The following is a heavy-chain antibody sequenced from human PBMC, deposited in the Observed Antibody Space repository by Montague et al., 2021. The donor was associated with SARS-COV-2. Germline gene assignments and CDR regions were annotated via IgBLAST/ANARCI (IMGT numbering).Heavy chain of an antibody. CDR2: IXXXCYK. CDR3: AHLIRYYDIFTGIPFDD. V-gene: IGHV2-5*01. D-gene: IGHD3-9*01. Sequence: VKPTQTLTLTCTLSGFSLSTPNVGVAWIRQPPGKALEWLAVIXXXCYKRYSPSLQRRLTITKDTSRNQVVVSLTNVDPLDTATYYCAHLIRYYDIFTGIPFDDWGQGTQVTVSS. J-gene: IGHJ4*02. CDR1: GFSLSTPNVG.